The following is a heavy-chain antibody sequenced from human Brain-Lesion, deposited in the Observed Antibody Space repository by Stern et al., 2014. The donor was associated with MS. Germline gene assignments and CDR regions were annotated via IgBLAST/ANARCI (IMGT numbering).Heavy chain of an antibody. CDR2: IYSSGST. V-gene: IGHV4-61*02. D-gene: IGHD5-18*01. CDR3: ARETGGYTYGDTDFFDY. CDR1: GGSISSGSFY. Sequence: VQLVESGPGLVKPSQTLSLTCIVSGGSISSGSFYWNWIRQPAGKGLEWIGRIYSSGSTNYNPYLKSRVTISGDTSKKQFSLKLISMTAADTAVYYCARETGGYTYGDTDFFDYWGQGALVTVSS. J-gene: IGHJ4*02.